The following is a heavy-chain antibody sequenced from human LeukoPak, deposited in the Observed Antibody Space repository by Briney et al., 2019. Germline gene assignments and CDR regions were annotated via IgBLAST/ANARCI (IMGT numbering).Heavy chain of an antibody. CDR1: GGSISNYF. D-gene: IGHD1/OR15-1a*01. Sequence: PSETLSLTCTVSGGSISNYFWSWIRQLPGKGLEWIGYVYYSGSINYNSSLKSRVTISVDTSKNQFSLKLSSVTAADTAVYYCAGGPNNYYFDYWSQGTLVTVSS. V-gene: IGHV4-59*01. CDR3: AGGPNNYYFDY. J-gene: IGHJ4*02. CDR2: VYYSGSI.